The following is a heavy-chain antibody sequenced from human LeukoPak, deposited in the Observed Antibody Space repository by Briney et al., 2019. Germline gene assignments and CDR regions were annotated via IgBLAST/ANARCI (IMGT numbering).Heavy chain of an antibody. CDR2: IDPSDSYT. J-gene: IGHJ4*02. V-gene: IGHV5-10-1*01. Sequence: PGGSLRLSCAASGFIFSNYGMNWVRQMPGKGLEWMGRIDPSDSYTNYSPSFQGHVTISADKSISTAYLQWSSLKASDTAMYYCARHGSEWLLLYYYFDYWGQGTLVTVSS. CDR1: GFIFSNYG. D-gene: IGHD3-22*01. CDR3: ARHGSEWLLLYYYFDY.